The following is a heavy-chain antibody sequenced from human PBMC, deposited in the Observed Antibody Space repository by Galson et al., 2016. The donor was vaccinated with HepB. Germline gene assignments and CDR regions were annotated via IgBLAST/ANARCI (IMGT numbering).Heavy chain of an antibody. CDR1: GFTFNNYA. CDR2: ITGSLSIM. CDR3: AKDRHYMGLFHS. V-gene: IGHV3-23*01. J-gene: IGHJ4*02. D-gene: IGHD4-11*01. Sequence: SLRLSCAASGFTFNNYAMSWVRQAPGKGLEWISSITGSLSIMNYADSVKGRFTISRDNSNSTLYLQMTHLRAEDTAIYYCAKDRHYMGLFHSWGQGTLVTVSA.